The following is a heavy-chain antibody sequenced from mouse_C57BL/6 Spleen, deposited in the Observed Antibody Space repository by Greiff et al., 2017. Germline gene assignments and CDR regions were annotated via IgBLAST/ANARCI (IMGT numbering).Heavy chain of an antibody. Sequence: VQLQQSGPELVKPGASVKISCKASGYAFSSSWMNWVKQRPGKGLEWIGRIYPGDGDTNYNGKFKGKATLTADKSSSTAYMQLSSLTSEDSAVYFCASYDYDDDYYAMDYWGQGTSVTVSS. CDR3: ASYDYDDDYYAMDY. V-gene: IGHV1-82*01. J-gene: IGHJ4*01. CDR1: GYAFSSSW. CDR2: IYPGDGDT. D-gene: IGHD2-4*01.